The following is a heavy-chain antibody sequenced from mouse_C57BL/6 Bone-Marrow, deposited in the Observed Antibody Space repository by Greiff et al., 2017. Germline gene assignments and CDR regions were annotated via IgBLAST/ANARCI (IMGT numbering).Heavy chain of an antibody. CDR2: IRSKSNNYAT. Sequence: EVQRVESGGGLVQPKGSLKLSCAASGFSFNTYAMNWVRQAPGKGLEWVARIRSKSNNYATYYADSVKDRFTISRDDSESMLYLQMNNLKTEETAMYYCVSPSMDYWGQGTSVTVSS. CDR3: VSPSMDY. J-gene: IGHJ4*01. V-gene: IGHV10-1*01. CDR1: GFSFNTYA.